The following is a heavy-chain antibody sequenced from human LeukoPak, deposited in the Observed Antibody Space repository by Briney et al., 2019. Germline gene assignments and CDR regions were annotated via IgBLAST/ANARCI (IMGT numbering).Heavy chain of an antibody. J-gene: IGHJ4*02. V-gene: IGHV3-7*05. CDR2: IKQDGSEK. CDR3: ARTRRSIEVAPYYFDY. CDR1: GLTFSDSW. D-gene: IGHD6-19*01. Sequence: GGSLRLSCAASGLTFSDSWMSWVRQAPGKRLEWMANIKQDGSEKYYEDSVKGRFTISRDNAKNSLYLQTNSLRAEDTAVYYCARTRRSIEVAPYYFDYWGQGTLVTVSS.